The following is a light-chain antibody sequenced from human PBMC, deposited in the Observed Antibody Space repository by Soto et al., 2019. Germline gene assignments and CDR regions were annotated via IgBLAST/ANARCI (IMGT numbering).Light chain of an antibody. CDR1: SSDVGGYNY. V-gene: IGLV2-8*01. CDR3: SSYAGSNTVV. Sequence: QSALTQPPSASGSPGQSVTISCTGTSSDVGGYNYVSWYQQHPGKAPKLIIYAVSSRPSGVPDRFSGSKSGNTASLTFSGLQAEDEADYYCSSYAGSNTVVFGGGTKVTVL. CDR2: AVS. J-gene: IGLJ3*02.